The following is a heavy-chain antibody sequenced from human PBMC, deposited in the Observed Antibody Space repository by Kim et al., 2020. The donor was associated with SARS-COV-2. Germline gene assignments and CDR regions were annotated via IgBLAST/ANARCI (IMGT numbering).Heavy chain of an antibody. D-gene: IGHD3-22*01. J-gene: IGHJ4*02. CDR3: ARHSIPDYYDSSGYYFDY. V-gene: IGHV4-39*01. Sequence: KGRVTISVDTSKNQFSLKLSSVTAADTAVYYCARHSIPDYYDSSGYYFDYWGQGTLVTVSS.